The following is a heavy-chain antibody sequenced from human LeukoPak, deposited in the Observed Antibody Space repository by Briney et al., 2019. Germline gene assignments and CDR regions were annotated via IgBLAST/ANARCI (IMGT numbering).Heavy chain of an antibody. CDR2: ISYDGSNK. V-gene: IGHV3-30*18. J-gene: IGHJ4*02. CDR3: AKTRKAVVTATAPLDY. Sequence: GGSLRLSCAASGFTFSSYGMHWVRQAPGKGLEWVAVISYDGSNKYYADSVKGRFAISRDNSKNTLYLQMNSLRAEDTAVYYCAKTRKAVVTATAPLDYWGQGTLVTVSS. CDR1: GFTFSSYG. D-gene: IGHD2-21*02.